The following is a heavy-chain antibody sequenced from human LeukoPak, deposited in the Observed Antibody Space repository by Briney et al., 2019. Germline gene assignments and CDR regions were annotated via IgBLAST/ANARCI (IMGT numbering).Heavy chain of an antibody. CDR1: GGSITSYF. CDR2: IYYSGST. CDR3: AREVFRASPFDY. Sequence: PSETLSLTCTVSGGSITSYFWSWIRQPPGKGLEWIGYIYYSGSTNYNPSLNSRVTISIDTSKNQFSLKLNSVTAADTAVYYCAREVFRASPFDYWGQGTLVTVSS. D-gene: IGHD1-14*01. V-gene: IGHV4-59*12. J-gene: IGHJ4*02.